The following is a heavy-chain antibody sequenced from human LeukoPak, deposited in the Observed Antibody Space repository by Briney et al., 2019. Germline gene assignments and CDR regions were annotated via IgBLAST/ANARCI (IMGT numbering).Heavy chain of an antibody. J-gene: IGHJ4*02. V-gene: IGHV3-21*01. CDR3: ARGSFLITFGGFIG. Sequence: GGSLRLSCAASGFTLSSYAMSWVRQAPGKGLEWVSSISGSNSYIYYADSMKGRFTISRDNAKNSLYLQMNSLRAEDTAVYYCARGSFLITFGGFIGWGQGTLVTVSS. CDR1: GFTLSSYA. D-gene: IGHD3-16*02. CDR2: ISGSNSYI.